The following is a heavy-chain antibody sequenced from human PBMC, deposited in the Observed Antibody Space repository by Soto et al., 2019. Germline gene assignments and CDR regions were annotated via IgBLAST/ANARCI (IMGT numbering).Heavy chain of an antibody. J-gene: IGHJ4*02. CDR3: ARHRASRATPQWLFDY. CDR1: GGSISSSSYY. D-gene: IGHD6-19*01. V-gene: IGHV4-39*01. CDR2: IYYSGST. Sequence: QLQLQESGPGLVKPSETLSLTCTVSGGSISSSSYYWGWIRQPPGKGLEWIGSIYYSGSTYYNPSLKSRVTISVDTSKNQFSLKLSSVTAADTAVYYCARHRASRATPQWLFDYWGQGTLVTVSS.